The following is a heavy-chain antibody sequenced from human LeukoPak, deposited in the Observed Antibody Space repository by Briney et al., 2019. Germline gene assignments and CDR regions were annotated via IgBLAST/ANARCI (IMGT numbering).Heavy chain of an antibody. CDR1: GFTVSSNY. D-gene: IGHD3-22*01. CDR3: ARGRYYYDSSGYPDAFDI. Sequence: PGGSPRLSCAASGFTVSSNYMSWVRQAPGKGLEWVSVIYSGGSTYYADSVKGRFTISRDNSKNTLYPQMNSLRAEDTAVYYCARGRYYYDSSGYPDAFDIWGQGTMVTVSS. V-gene: IGHV3-66*01. CDR2: IYSGGST. J-gene: IGHJ3*02.